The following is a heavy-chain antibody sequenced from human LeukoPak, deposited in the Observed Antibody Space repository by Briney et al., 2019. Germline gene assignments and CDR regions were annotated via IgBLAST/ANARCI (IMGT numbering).Heavy chain of an antibody. D-gene: IGHD6-19*01. J-gene: IGHJ4*02. CDR2: IDKTTYPT. V-gene: IGHV3-23*05. CDR1: EFIFSDYA. CDR3: AKFEGATIPGWFNDY. Sequence: PGGSLRLSCAASEFIFSDYAMGWVRQAPGKGLEWVSTIDKTTYPTFYADSVKSRFTISRDNSKNTLYLQMSSLRTEDTAVYFCAKFEGATIPGWFNDYWGQGILVTVSS.